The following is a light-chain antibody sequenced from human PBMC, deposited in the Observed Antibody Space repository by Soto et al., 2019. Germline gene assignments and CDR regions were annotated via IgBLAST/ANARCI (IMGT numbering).Light chain of an antibody. CDR1: QSVSSN. V-gene: IGKV3-15*01. Sequence: EIVMTHSPATLSVSPGERATLSCRASQSVSSNLAWYQQKPGQAPRLLIYGASTGATGIPARLSGSGSGTEYTLTISSLQSEDFAVYYCQQYNNWTLPFGPGTKVDIK. CDR2: GAS. J-gene: IGKJ3*01. CDR3: QQYNNWTLP.